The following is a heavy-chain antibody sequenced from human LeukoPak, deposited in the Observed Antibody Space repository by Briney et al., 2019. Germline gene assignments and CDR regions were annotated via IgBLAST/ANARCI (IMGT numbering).Heavy chain of an antibody. Sequence: GGSLRLSCTASGFSFGDHAMSWVRQAPGTGLEWVGFIRSKAYGGTTEYAASVKGRFTISRDDSKSIAYLQMNSLKAEDTAVYYCTRDGGDSSSWFPFDSWGQGTLVTVSS. V-gene: IGHV3-49*04. CDR1: GFSFGDHA. CDR3: TRDGGDSSSWFPFDS. D-gene: IGHD6-13*01. J-gene: IGHJ4*02. CDR2: IRSKAYGGTT.